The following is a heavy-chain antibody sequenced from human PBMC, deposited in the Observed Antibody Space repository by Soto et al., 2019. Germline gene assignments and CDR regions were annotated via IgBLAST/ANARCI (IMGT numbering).Heavy chain of an antibody. Sequence: RGSVKVCFKASGYPFTSYGMSFVRQAPGQGLGWMGWISAYNGNTNYAQKLQVRVTMTTDTSTSTAYMELRSLRSDDTAVYYCARDRRGSAGKTIRCDYWGQGTMVTVSS. CDR3: ARDRRGSAGKTIRCDY. V-gene: IGHV1-18*04. D-gene: IGHD6-19*01. J-gene: IGHJ4*02. CDR1: GYPFTSYG. CDR2: ISAYNGNT.